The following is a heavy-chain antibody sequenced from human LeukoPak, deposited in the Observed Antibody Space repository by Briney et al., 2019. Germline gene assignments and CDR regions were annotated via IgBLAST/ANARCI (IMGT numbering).Heavy chain of an antibody. J-gene: IGHJ4*02. D-gene: IGHD5-12*01. CDR2: TNNDGSST. V-gene: IGHV3-74*01. CDR3: ARDISGYSGYDNYDY. CDR1: GFTFSTYW. Sequence: GGSLRLSCAASGFTFSTYWMHWVRQAPGKGLVWVSRTNNDGSSTVYADSVKGRFTISRDNAKNTLYLQMNSLRAEDTAVYYCARDISGYSGYDNYDYWGQGTLVTVSS.